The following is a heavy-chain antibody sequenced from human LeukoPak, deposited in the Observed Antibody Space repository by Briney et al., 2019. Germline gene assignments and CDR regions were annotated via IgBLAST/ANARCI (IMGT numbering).Heavy chain of an antibody. CDR2: IYYSGST. J-gene: IGHJ4*02. V-gene: IGHV4-59*08. Sequence: SETLSLTCTVSGGSISSYYWSWIRQTPGKGLEWIGDIYYSGSTNYNPSLKSRVTISVDTSKNQFSLKLSSVTAADTAVYYCARFDGYNNSFDYWGQGTLVTVSS. CDR1: GGSISSYY. CDR3: ARFDGYNNSFDY. D-gene: IGHD5-24*01.